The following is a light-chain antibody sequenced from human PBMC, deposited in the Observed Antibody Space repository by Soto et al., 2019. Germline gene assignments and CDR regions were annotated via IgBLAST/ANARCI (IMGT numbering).Light chain of an antibody. Sequence: DIQLTQSPSSLSASVGDRVTITCRASQSINTFLHWYQQKPGKAPRLLIYGASSLHSGVPSRFSGGGSGTVFTLTISSLQPEDFATYYCQQTSSTPQTFGGGTQVEIK. V-gene: IGKV1-39*01. CDR2: GAS. CDR3: QQTSSTPQT. J-gene: IGKJ4*01. CDR1: QSINTF.